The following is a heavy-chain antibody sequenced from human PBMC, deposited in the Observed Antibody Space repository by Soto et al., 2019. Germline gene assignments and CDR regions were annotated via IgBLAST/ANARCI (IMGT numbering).Heavy chain of an antibody. CDR1: GFTFSSYG. CDR3: AKGMKAAAGLDY. J-gene: IGHJ4*02. D-gene: IGHD6-13*01. CDR2: ISYDGSNK. V-gene: IGHV3-30*18. Sequence: PGGSLRLSCAASGFTFSSYGMHWVRQAPGRGLEWVAVISYDGSNKYYADSVKGRFTISRDNSKNTLYLQMNSLRAEDTAVYYCAKGMKAAAGLDYWGQGTLVTVSS.